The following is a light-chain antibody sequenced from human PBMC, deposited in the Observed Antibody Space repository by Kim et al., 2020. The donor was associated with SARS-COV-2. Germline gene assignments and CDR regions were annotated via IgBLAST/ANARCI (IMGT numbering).Light chain of an antibody. CDR2: DDN. CDR3: HSYDSSNHVV. V-gene: IGLV6-57*04. CDR1: SGSIASNY. J-gene: IGLJ2*01. Sequence: LTQPHSMSESPGKTVTISCTRSSGSIASNYVQWYQQRPGSAPTTVIYDDNQRPSGVPDRFSGSIDSSSNSASLTISGLKTEDEADYYCHSYDSSNHVVFGGGTQLTVL.